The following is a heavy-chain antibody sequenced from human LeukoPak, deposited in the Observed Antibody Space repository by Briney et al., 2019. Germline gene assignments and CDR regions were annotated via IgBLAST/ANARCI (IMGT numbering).Heavy chain of an antibody. J-gene: IGHJ5*02. D-gene: IGHD5-18*01. Sequence: ASVKVSCKSSGYTFSDYYMHWVRRAPGQGLEWMGWINTRSGGTKYQEKFQDRVTMTRDTSISTAYMELSRLRSDDTAVYYCARGHVDTATGFDPWGQGTLVTVSS. V-gene: IGHV1-2*02. CDR2: INTRSGGT. CDR3: ARGHVDTATGFDP. CDR1: GYTFSDYY.